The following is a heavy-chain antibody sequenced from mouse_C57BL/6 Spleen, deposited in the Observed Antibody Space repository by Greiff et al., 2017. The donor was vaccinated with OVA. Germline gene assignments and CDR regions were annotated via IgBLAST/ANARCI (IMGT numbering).Heavy chain of an antibody. Sequence: VQLQQSGPGLVKPSQSLSLTCSVTGYSFTSGYYWNWIRQFPGNKLEWVAYISYDGSNNYNPSLKNRISITRDTSKNQFFLKLNSVTTEDTATYYCARGSSYRYFDYWGQGTTLTVSS. V-gene: IGHV3-6*01. CDR2: ISYDGSN. J-gene: IGHJ2*01. CDR1: GYSFTSGYY. CDR3: ARGSSYRYFDY. D-gene: IGHD1-1*01.